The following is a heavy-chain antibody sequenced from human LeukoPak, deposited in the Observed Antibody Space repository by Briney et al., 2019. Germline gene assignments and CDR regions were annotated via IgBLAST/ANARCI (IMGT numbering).Heavy chain of an antibody. CDR3: ARDSGGYSDY. J-gene: IGHJ4*02. Sequence: GASLRLSCAASGFTFSSYGMHWVRQAPGKGLEWVANIKQDGSEKYYVDSVKGRFTISRDNAKNTLYLQMNSLRAEDTAVYYCARDSGGYSDYWGQGTLVTVSS. D-gene: IGHD2-2*02. CDR2: IKQDGSEK. V-gene: IGHV3-7*01. CDR1: GFTFSSYG.